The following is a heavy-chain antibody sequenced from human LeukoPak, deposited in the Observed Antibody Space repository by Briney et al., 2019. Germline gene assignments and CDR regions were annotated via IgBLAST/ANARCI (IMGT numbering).Heavy chain of an antibody. CDR2: IYYSGST. D-gene: IGHD3-22*01. CDR1: GGSINPYY. J-gene: IGHJ4*02. CDR3: ARGDSSGYSFDY. Sequence: PSETLSLTCTVSGGSINPYYWSWIRQPPGKGLEWIGYIYYSGSTNYNPSLKSRVTISVDTSKNQFSLKLSSVTPEDTAVYYCARGDSSGYSFDYWGQGTLVTVSS. V-gene: IGHV4-59*12.